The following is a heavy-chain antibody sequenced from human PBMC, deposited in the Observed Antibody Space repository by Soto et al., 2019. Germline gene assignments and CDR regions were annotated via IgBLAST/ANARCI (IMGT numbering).Heavy chain of an antibody. CDR2: ITSGTSTI. D-gene: IGHD6-6*01. CDR1: GFTFRSYA. J-gene: IGHJ4*02. Sequence: QLVESGGGLVPPGGSLRLSCAASGFTFRSYAMDWVRQAPGKGLEWVSYITSGTSTIYYADSVKGRFTISRDNAKNAVYLQMNSLRDEDTAVYYCERVRGQLVTNDFWGQGTLVTVSS. CDR3: ERVRGQLVTNDF. V-gene: IGHV3-48*02.